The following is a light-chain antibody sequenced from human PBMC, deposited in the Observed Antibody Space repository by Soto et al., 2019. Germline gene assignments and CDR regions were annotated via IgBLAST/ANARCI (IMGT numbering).Light chain of an antibody. J-gene: IGKJ3*01. CDR1: QSVGRST. V-gene: IGKV3-20*01. CDR3: QRYDASPGA. Sequence: IVLTQSPGTLSLSPGDRATLSCRATQSVGRSTLAWYQQRPGQPPRLLIYDASSRATGVPDRFSGSGSGTDSTLTINGLESEDFAVYYYQRYDASPGAFGPGTKVDI. CDR2: DAS.